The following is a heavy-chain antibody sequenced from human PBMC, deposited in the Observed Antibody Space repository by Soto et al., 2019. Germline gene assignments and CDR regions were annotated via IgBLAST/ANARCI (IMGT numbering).Heavy chain of an antibody. J-gene: IGHJ6*03. D-gene: IGHD2-15*01. CDR3: ARWAGIRGYCSGGSCYSSYYCMDV. CDR2: IYYSGST. CDR1: GGSISSYY. Sequence: TLSLTCTVSGGSISSYYWSWIRQPPGKGLEWIGYIYYSGSTNYNPSLKSRVTISVDTSKNQFSLKLSSVTAAHTAVYYFARWAGIRGYCSGGSCYSSYYCMDVWGKGTTVTVS. V-gene: IGHV4-59*08.